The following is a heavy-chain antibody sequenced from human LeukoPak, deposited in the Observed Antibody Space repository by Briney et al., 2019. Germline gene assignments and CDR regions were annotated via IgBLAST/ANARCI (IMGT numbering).Heavy chain of an antibody. Sequence: SETLSLTCTVSGASVSSGSYYWTWIRQPPGKGLEWIGYIFYSGSTNYNPSLKSRVTISVDTSKNQFSLKLSSVTAADTAMYFCARGGSYGYNYWGQGTLVTVSS. CDR1: GASVSSGSYY. CDR2: IFYSGST. V-gene: IGHV4-61*01. CDR3: ARGGSYGYNY. D-gene: IGHD5-18*01. J-gene: IGHJ4*02.